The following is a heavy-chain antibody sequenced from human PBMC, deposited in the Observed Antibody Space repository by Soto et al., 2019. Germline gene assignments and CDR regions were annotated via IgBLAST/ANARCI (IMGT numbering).Heavy chain of an antibody. J-gene: IGHJ5*02. D-gene: IGHD2-15*01. CDR2: IYYSGST. CDR1: GGSISSGGYY. V-gene: IGHV4-31*03. CDR3: ARAVVVVSNWFDP. Sequence: QVQLQESGPGLVKPSQTLSLTCTVSGGSISSGGYYWSWIRQHPGKGLEWIGYIYYSGSTYYNPSLKSRVTIPVDTSKNQFSLKLSSVTAADTAVYYCARAVVVVSNWFDPWGQGTLVTVSS.